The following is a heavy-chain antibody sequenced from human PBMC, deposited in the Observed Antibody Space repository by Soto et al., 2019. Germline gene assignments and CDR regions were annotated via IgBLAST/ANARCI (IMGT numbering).Heavy chain of an antibody. J-gene: IGHJ6*02. CDR2: FSSSGSTI. V-gene: IGHV3-11*01. D-gene: IGHD5-18*01. CDR1: GFTFSDYY. Sequence: QVQLVESGAGLVRPGGSLRLSGAASGFTFSDYYMSWIRQAPGKGLEWVSYFSSSGSTIYYADSVKGRFTISRDNAKNSLYLQMNSLRAEDTAVYYCARENTAIVILTYSYYYGMDVWGQGTTVTVSS. CDR3: ARENTAIVILTYSYYYGMDV.